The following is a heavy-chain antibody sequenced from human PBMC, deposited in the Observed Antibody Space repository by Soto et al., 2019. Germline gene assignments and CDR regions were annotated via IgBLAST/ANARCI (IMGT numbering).Heavy chain of an antibody. CDR3: GGLTRGVTMKQYLGKDL. CDR1: GTSTSSGAFY. CDR2: IYYTGSS. D-gene: IGHD3-10*01. J-gene: IGHJ6*02. V-gene: IGHV4-31*03. Sequence: QVQLQESGPGLVRPSQTLSLTCSVSGTSTSSGAFYWNWIRQHPGKGLEWIGDIYYTGSSNYNPSLQHRLTIYLDTTTNQFFLKLSDMTAGYTAVYYSGGLTRGVTMKQYLGKDLWGPGTTVNVSS.